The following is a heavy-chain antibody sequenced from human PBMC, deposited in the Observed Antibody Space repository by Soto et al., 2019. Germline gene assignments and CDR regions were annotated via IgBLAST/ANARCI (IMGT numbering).Heavy chain of an antibody. J-gene: IGHJ4*02. CDR3: ARGMSEEQIFYYFDY. CDR1: GGSIINGDYY. Sequence: SETLSLTCTVSGGSIINGDYYWSWIRQPPGKGLEWIGYIYYSGNTYYNPSLKNRVTISVDASKSQFYLKLRSVTAADTAVYYCARGMSEEQIFYYFDYWGQGALVTVSS. D-gene: IGHD3-9*01. V-gene: IGHV4-61*08. CDR2: IYYSGNT.